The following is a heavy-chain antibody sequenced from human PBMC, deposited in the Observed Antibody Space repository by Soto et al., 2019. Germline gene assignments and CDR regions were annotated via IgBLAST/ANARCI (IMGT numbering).Heavy chain of an antibody. V-gene: IGHV2-5*02. J-gene: IGHJ3*01. CDR3: AHVMITFGGVVGLDAFDV. D-gene: IGHD3-16*02. Sequence: QITLKESGPTLVTPTQTLTLTCTFSGFSLTTRRVGVGWIRQPPGKALEWLAIIYWDDDKRYSPSLKSRLAITKDTSKNKVVLTMTTLDPVDTATYYCAHVMITFGGVVGLDAFDVWGQGTMVAVSS. CDR1: GFSLTTRRVG. CDR2: IYWDDDK.